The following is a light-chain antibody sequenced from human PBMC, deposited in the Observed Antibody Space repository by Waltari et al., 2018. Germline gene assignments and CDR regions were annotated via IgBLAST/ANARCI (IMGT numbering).Light chain of an antibody. CDR1: QDINND. J-gene: IGKJ5*01. Sequence: IQLTQSPSSLSASVGDRVTIACRASQDINNDLAWYQQKPGKAPKLLIYYASSLQSGVPSRFSGSGSGTDFTLSSSSLQPEDFATYHCQHFKTYPITFGQGTRLEIK. CDR3: QHFKTYPIT. CDR2: YAS. V-gene: IGKV1-13*02.